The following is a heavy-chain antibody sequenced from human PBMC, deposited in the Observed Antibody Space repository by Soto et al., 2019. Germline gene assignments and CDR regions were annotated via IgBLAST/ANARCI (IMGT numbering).Heavy chain of an antibody. CDR3: ARAGRYYYDSSGYASFDY. CDR1: GGTFSSYA. V-gene: IGHV1-69*01. CDR2: IIPIFGTA. Sequence: QVQLVQSGAEVKKPGSSVKVSCKASGGTFSSYAISWVRQAPGHGLEWMGGIIPIFGTANYAQKFQGIVTITADESTSTAYMELSSLRAEDTAVYYCARAGRYYYDSSGYASFDYWGQGTLVTVSS. J-gene: IGHJ4*02. D-gene: IGHD3-22*01.